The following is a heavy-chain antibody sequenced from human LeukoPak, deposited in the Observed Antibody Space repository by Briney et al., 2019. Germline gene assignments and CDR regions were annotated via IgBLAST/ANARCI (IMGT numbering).Heavy chain of an antibody. J-gene: IGHJ6*03. CDR1: GSTFDDYG. CDR3: ARDMYYYDSSGYYYYYYYMDV. Sequence: GGSLRLSCAASGSTFDDYGMSWVRQAPGKGLEWVSGINWNGGSTGYADSVKGRFTISRDNAKNSLYLQMNSLRAEDTALYYCARDMYYYDSSGYYYYYYYMDVWGKGTTVTVSS. D-gene: IGHD3-22*01. V-gene: IGHV3-20*04. CDR2: INWNGGST.